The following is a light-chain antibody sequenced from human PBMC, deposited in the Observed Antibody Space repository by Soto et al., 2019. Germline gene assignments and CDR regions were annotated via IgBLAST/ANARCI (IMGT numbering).Light chain of an antibody. CDR3: QQYNNWPPFT. CDR1: QTISSN. Sequence: DIVMTQSPAALSVCPGERATLSCRASQTISSNLAWYQQKPGQTPRLLIYGASTRAAGIPARFSGSGSGTDFTLTITSLQSEDFAVYYCQQYNNWPPFTFGPGTKVDIK. V-gene: IGKV3-15*01. J-gene: IGKJ3*01. CDR2: GAS.